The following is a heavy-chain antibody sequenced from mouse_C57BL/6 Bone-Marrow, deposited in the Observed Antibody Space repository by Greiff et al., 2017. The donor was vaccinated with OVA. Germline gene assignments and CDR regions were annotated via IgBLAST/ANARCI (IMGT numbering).Heavy chain of an antibody. CDR2: IDPENGDT. Sequence: EVQGVESGAELVRPGASVKLSCTASGFNIKDDYMHWVKQRPEQGLEWIGWIDPENGDTEYASKFQGKATITADTSSNTAYLQLSSLTSEDTAVYYCTRLRPYWYFDVWGTGTTVTVSS. J-gene: IGHJ1*03. CDR1: GFNIKDDY. CDR3: TRLRPYWYFDV. V-gene: IGHV14-4*01. D-gene: IGHD2-4*01.